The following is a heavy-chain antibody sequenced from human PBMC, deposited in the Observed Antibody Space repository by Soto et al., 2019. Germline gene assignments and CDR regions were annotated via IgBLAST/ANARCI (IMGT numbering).Heavy chain of an antibody. D-gene: IGHD1-26*01. V-gene: IGHV1-2*02. Sequence: QVQLVQSGTEVKKPGASVQVSCQASGSTVTDYYIHWVRQAPGQGREWMGWIDPKNGGTIYAQKFQDRVTMTRDKSISTADMVLSRLTSDDTALDYCSRDDYGIYPYWGQGTLVTVSS. CDR3: SRDDYGIYPY. CDR2: IDPKNGGT. J-gene: IGHJ4*02. CDR1: GSTVTDYY.